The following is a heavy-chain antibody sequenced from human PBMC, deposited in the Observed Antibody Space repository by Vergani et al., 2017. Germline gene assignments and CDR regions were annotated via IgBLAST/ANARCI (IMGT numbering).Heavy chain of an antibody. J-gene: IGHJ3*02. CDR3: ARGTGRYFDWLSGSDAFDI. V-gene: IGHV1-3*01. CDR2: INAGNGNT. CDR1: GYTFTSYA. D-gene: IGHD3-9*01. Sequence: QVQLVQSGAEVKKPGASVKVSCKASGYTFTSYAMHWVRQAPGQRLEWMGGINAGNGNTKYSQKFQGRVTITRDTSASTAYMELSSLRSEDTAVYYCARGTGRYFDWLSGSDAFDIWGQGTRVTVSS.